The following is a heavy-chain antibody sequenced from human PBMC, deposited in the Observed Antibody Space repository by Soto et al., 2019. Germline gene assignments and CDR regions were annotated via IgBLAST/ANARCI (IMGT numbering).Heavy chain of an antibody. V-gene: IGHV2-5*02. Sequence: QITLKESGPTLVKPTQTLTLTCTFSGFSLSTSGVGVGWIRQPPGKALEWFALIYWDDDKRYSPSLKSRLTITKDTSKNQVVLTMTNMDPVDTATYYCAHRSGGNITMVRGVIPAYFDYWGQGTLVTVSS. CDR3: AHRSGGNITMVRGVIPAYFDY. CDR1: GFSLSTSGVG. D-gene: IGHD3-10*01. CDR2: IYWDDDK. J-gene: IGHJ4*02.